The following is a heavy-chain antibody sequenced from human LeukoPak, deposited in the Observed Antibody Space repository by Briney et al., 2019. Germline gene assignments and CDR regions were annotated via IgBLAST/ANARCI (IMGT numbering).Heavy chain of an antibody. CDR2: ISGDGGNT. V-gene: IGHV3-43*02. J-gene: IGHJ4*02. Sequence: GGSLRLSCVASGFTFNDYAMHWVRQAPGKGLEWVSLISGDGGNTYYTDSVRGRFTISRDNTNISLYLHMNSLRPEDTALYYCAKVQKVLLVYVTTFDYWGQGTLVTVSS. D-gene: IGHD2-8*01. CDR3: AKVQKVLLVYVTTFDY. CDR1: GFTFNDYA.